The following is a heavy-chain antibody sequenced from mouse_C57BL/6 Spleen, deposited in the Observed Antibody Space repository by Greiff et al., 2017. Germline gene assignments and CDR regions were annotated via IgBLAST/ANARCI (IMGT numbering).Heavy chain of an antibody. CDR2: IYPGDGDT. V-gene: IGHV1-80*01. D-gene: IGHD2-4*01. J-gene: IGHJ4*01. CDR1: GYAFSSYW. Sequence: VQLQQSGAELVKPGASVKISCKASGYAFSSYWMNWVKQRPGKGLEWIGQIYPGDGDTNYNGKFKGKATLTADKSSSTAYMQLSSLTSEDSAVYFCARSAGDYDVYYAMDYWGQGTSVTVSS. CDR3: ARSAGDYDVYYAMDY.